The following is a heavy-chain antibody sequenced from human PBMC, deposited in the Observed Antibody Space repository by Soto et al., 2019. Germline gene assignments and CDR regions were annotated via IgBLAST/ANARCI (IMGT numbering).Heavy chain of an antibody. J-gene: IGHJ4*02. Sequence: GESVKISCKGSGYSFTSYWISWVRQMPGKGLEWMGRIDPSDSYTNYSPSFQGHVTISADKSISTAYLQWSSLKASDTAMYYCARQWTDSSGYNDYWGQGTLVTVSS. D-gene: IGHD3-22*01. V-gene: IGHV5-10-1*01. CDR3: ARQWTDSSGYNDY. CDR2: IDPSDSYT. CDR1: GYSFTSYW.